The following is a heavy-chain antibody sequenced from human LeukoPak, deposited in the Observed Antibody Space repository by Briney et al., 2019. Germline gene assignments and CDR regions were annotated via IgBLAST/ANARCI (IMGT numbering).Heavy chain of an antibody. CDR3: ARDQMGGTYYGYFQH. Sequence: GASVKVSCKASGYTFTTYGISWVRQAPGQGLEWMGWISGYNGNTKYAQKLQGRVTLTTDTATSTAYMYLKSLRSDDTAVYYCARDQMGGTYYGYFQHWGQGTLVTVSS. V-gene: IGHV1-18*01. CDR1: GYTFTTYG. D-gene: IGHD1-26*01. J-gene: IGHJ1*01. CDR2: ISGYNGNT.